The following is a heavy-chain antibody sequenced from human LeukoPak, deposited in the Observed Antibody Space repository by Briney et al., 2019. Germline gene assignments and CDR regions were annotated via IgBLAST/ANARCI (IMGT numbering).Heavy chain of an antibody. Sequence: SLRLSCAASGFTFDDYAMHWVRQAPGKGLEWVSGISWNSGSIGYADSVKGRFTISRDNAKNSLYLQMNSLRAEGTALYYCAKDYYYDSSGYFDYWGQGTLVTVSS. CDR3: AKDYYYDSSGYFDY. J-gene: IGHJ4*02. D-gene: IGHD3-22*01. V-gene: IGHV3-9*01. CDR2: ISWNSGSI. CDR1: GFTFDDYA.